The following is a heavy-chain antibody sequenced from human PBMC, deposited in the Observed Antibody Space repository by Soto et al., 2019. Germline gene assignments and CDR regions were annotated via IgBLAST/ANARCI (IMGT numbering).Heavy chain of an antibody. J-gene: IGHJ3*02. D-gene: IGHD2-15*01. CDR3: AKDRYCSGGSCYYDAFDI. Sequence: LGGSLRLSCAASGFTFSTYGMHWVRQAPGKGLEWVAVIAYDGSNIYYADSVKGRFTISRDNSKNTLYLQMNSLRAEDTAVYYCAKDRYCSGGSCYYDAFDIWGQGTMVAVSS. CDR2: IAYDGSNI. CDR1: GFTFSTYG. V-gene: IGHV3-30*18.